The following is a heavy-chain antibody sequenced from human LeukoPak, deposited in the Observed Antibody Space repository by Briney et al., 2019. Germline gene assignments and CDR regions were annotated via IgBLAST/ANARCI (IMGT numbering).Heavy chain of an antibody. CDR3: ATGGAARPGY. CDR1: GFSFSDYS. J-gene: IGHJ4*02. V-gene: IGHV3-48*04. Sequence: GGSLRLSCAASGFSFSDYSMTWVRQTPGKGLEWVSFINPSSSSVNYADSVKGRFTISRDNAKNSLYLQMSSLRVEHMAVYYCATGGAARPGYWGQGTLVTVSS. D-gene: IGHD6-6*01. CDR2: INPSSSSV.